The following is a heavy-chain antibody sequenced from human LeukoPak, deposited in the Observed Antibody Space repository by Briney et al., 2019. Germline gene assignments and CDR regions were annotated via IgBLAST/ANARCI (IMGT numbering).Heavy chain of an antibody. CDR2: IYSGGST. D-gene: IGHD5-12*01. V-gene: IGHV3-66*01. CDR3: AKGVAKTNYWYFDL. J-gene: IGHJ2*01. Sequence: PGGSLRLSCAASGFTVSSNYMSWVRQAPGKGLEWVSVIYSGGSTYYADSVKGRFTISRDNSKNTLYLQMNSLRAEDTAVYYCAKGVAKTNYWYFDLWGRGTLVPVSS. CDR1: GFTVSSNY.